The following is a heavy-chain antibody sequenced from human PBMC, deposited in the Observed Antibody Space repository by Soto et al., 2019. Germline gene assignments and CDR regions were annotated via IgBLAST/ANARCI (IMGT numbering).Heavy chain of an antibody. D-gene: IGHD5-12*01. Sequence: EVQLVASGGGLVQPGGSLRLSCEASGFTFGSYWMNWVRQAPGKGLEWVANIKQDGGEKYYVDSVKGRFTISRDNAKNSLYLQMNILTAEDTAVYYCARVYGGYLNWYFDLWGRGTPVSVS. CDR1: GFTFGSYW. J-gene: IGHJ2*01. CDR3: ARVYGGYLNWYFDL. CDR2: IKQDGGEK. V-gene: IGHV3-7*03.